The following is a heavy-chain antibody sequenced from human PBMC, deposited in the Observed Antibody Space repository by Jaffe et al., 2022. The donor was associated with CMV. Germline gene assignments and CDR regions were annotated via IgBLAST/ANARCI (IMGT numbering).Heavy chain of an antibody. CDR1: GGSFSGYY. CDR2: INHSGST. V-gene: IGHV4-34*01. J-gene: IGHJ6*02. Sequence: QVQLQQWGAGLLKPSETLSLTCAVYGGSFSGYYWSWIRQPPGKGLEWIGEINHSGSTNYNPSLKSRVTISVDTSKNQFSLKLSSVTAADTAVYYCARGRLSTTGYSSSWYYYYGMDVWGQGTTVTVSS. D-gene: IGHD6-13*01. CDR3: ARGRLSTTGYSSSWYYYYGMDV.